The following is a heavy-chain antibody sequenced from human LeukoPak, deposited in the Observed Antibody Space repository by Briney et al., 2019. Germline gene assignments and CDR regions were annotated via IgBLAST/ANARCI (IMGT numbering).Heavy chain of an antibody. CDR3: ARRSYSGKDFDY. D-gene: IGHD4-23*01. V-gene: IGHV5-51*01. CDR2: IYPGDSDT. Sequence: GESLKISCKGSGYIFTSYWITWVRQMPGKGVEWMGIIYPGDSDTKYSPSFQGQVTISADKSISTAYLQWSSLKASDTAMYYCARRSYSGKDFDYWGQGTLVTVSS. J-gene: IGHJ4*02. CDR1: GYIFTSYW.